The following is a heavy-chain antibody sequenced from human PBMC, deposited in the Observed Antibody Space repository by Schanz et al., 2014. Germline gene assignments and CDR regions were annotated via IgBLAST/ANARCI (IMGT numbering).Heavy chain of an antibody. CDR1: GLIFSNYV. CDR3: AKGRFGELSAFDI. Sequence: EVQLLESGGGLVQPGGSLKLSCAASGLIFSNYVMSWVHQAPGKGLEWVSTIGTSGGTNYAESVKGRFTISRDNSKNTLYLQMNSLRAEDTAVYYCAKGRFGELSAFDIWGQGTMVTVSS. V-gene: IGHV3-23*01. CDR2: IGTSGGT. J-gene: IGHJ3*02. D-gene: IGHD3-10*01.